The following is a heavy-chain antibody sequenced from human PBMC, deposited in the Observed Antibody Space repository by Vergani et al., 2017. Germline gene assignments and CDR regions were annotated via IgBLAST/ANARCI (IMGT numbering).Heavy chain of an antibody. J-gene: IGHJ3*02. Sequence: QLQLQESGSGLVKPSQTLSLTCAVSGGSISSGGYSWSWLRQPPGKGLEWIGYISHSGITYYNPSLKSRFTISVDRSKTQFSLKLSAVTAADTAVCYCARDERRGTTNDALDIWGQGTMVTGSS. CDR3: ARDERRGTTNDALDI. CDR1: GGSISSGGYS. V-gene: IGHV4-30-2*01. CDR2: ISHSGIT. D-gene: IGHD1-1*01.